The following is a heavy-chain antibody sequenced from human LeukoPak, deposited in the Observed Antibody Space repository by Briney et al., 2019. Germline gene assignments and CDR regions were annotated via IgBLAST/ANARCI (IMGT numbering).Heavy chain of an antibody. CDR3: ARLPRNYRAPDY. CDR2: INPNSGGT. J-gene: IGHJ4*02. Sequence: ASVKVSCKASGYTFTGYYMHWVRQAPGQGLEWMGRINPNSGGTNYAQKFQGRVTMTRDTSISTAYMELSRLRSDDAAVYYCARLPRNYRAPDYWGQGTLVTVSS. CDR1: GYTFTGYY. D-gene: IGHD1-7*01. V-gene: IGHV1-2*06.